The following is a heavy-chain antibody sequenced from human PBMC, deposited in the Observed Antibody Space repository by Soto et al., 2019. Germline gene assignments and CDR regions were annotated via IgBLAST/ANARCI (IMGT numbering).Heavy chain of an antibody. CDR1: GGTFSTYA. CDR3: ARPKGTYSSGYYYFDF. V-gene: IGHV1-69*01. Sequence: QVQLEQSGAEVKQPGSSVKVSCKTSGGTFSTYALNWVRQAPGQGLEWMGAIIPLFGTADYSQKFQGRVTITADESTSTAYMEPSSLRSDDTAVYFCARPKGTYSSGYYYFDFWGQATLVTVSS. J-gene: IGHJ4*02. CDR2: IIPLFGTA. D-gene: IGHD6-19*01.